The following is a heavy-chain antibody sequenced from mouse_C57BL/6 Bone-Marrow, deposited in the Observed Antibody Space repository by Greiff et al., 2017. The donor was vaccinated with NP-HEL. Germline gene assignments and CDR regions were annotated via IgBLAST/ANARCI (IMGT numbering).Heavy chain of an antibody. Sequence: EVKLMESGGGLVKPGGSLKLSCAASGFTFSSYAMSWVRQTPEKRLEWVATISDGGSYTYYPDNVKGRFTISRDNAKNNLYLQMSHLKSEDTAMYYCARAPYDYDFAYWGQGTLVTVSA. CDR2: ISDGGSYT. CDR1: GFTFSSYA. D-gene: IGHD2-4*01. J-gene: IGHJ3*01. CDR3: ARAPYDYDFAY. V-gene: IGHV5-4*03.